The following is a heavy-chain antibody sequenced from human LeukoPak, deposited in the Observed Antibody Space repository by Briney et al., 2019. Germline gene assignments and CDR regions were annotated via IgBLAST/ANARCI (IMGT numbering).Heavy chain of an antibody. CDR2: MYHSGST. CDR3: ARVEDTAMCLDY. V-gene: IGHV4-38-2*02. CDR1: GYSISSGYY. J-gene: IGHJ4*02. Sequence: SETLSLICTVSGYSISSGYYWTWIRQPPGKGLEWIGNMYHSGSTYNNPSLKSRVTISVDTSKNQFSLKLSSVTAADTAVYYCARVEDTAMCLDYWGQGTLVTVSS. D-gene: IGHD5-18*01.